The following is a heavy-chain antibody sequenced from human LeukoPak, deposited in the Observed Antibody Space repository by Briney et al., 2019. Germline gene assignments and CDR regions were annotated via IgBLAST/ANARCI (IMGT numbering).Heavy chain of an antibody. V-gene: IGHV3-7*01. CDR2: IKQDGSEK. CDR1: GFTFITYW. J-gene: IGHJ4*02. CDR3: AREAGAGTLPFDY. D-gene: IGHD6-13*01. Sequence: GRSLRLSCAASGFTFITYWMSWVRQAPGKWLEWVANIKQDGSEKYYVDSVTGRFTISRDNAKNSLYLQMNSLRAEDTAVYYCAREAGAGTLPFDYWGQGTLVTVSS.